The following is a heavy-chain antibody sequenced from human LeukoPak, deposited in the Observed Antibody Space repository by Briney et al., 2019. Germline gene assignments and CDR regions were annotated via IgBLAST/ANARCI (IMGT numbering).Heavy chain of an antibody. CDR1: GFTFSSYA. CDR3: AREFGYHFDY. D-gene: IGHD3-10*01. Sequence: PGGSLRLSCAASGFTFSSYAMHWVRQAPGKGLEWVAVISYDGSNKYYPDSAKGRFTISRDNSKKTLYLQMNSLRAEDTAVYYCAREFGYHFDYWGQGTLVTVSS. CDR2: ISYDGSNK. J-gene: IGHJ4*02. V-gene: IGHV3-30-3*01.